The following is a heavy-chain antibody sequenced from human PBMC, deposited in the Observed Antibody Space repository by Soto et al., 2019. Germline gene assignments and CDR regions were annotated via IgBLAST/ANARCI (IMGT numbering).Heavy chain of an antibody. Sequence: QVQLVQSGAEVKKPGSSVKVSCKASGGTFSSYTISWVRQAPGQGLEWMGRIIPILGIANYAQKFQGRVTIAADKSTGTAYMELRSLRSEDTAVYYCARGAEGRSCRWYWVGYWGQGTLVTVSS. CDR3: ARGAEGRSCRWYWVGY. V-gene: IGHV1-69*02. CDR2: IIPILGIA. J-gene: IGHJ4*02. D-gene: IGHD6-13*01. CDR1: GGTFSSYT.